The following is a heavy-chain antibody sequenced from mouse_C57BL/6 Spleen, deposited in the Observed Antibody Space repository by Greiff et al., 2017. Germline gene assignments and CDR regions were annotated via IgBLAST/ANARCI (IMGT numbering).Heavy chain of an antibody. CDR2: IHPYDSDT. V-gene: IGHV1-74*01. CDR3: AIISQNYAMDY. CDR1: GYTFTSYR. J-gene: IGHJ4*01. Sequence: VQLQQPGAELVKPGASVKVSCKASGYTFTSYRMHWVKQRPGQGLEWIGRIHPYDSDTNYNQKFKGKATLTVDKSSSTAYMQLSSLTSEVSAVDYCAIISQNYAMDYWGQGTSVTVSS.